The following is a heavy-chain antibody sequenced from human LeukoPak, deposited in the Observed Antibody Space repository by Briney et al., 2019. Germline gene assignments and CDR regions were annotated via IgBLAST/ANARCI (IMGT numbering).Heavy chain of an antibody. Sequence: GGSLRLSCAASGFTFSGYAMNWVRQAPGKGLEWLSHISSTGGTIYYADSVKGRLTVSRDNAKNFLYLQMNSLRAEDTAVYYCAKSDPYGDSLIEIWGQGALVTVSS. D-gene: IGHD4-17*01. CDR2: ISSTGGTI. CDR1: GFTFSGYA. J-gene: IGHJ4*02. CDR3: AKSDPYGDSLIEI. V-gene: IGHV3-48*03.